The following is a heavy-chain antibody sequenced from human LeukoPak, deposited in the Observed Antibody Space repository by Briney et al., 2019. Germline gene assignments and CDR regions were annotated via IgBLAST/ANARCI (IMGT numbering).Heavy chain of an antibody. D-gene: IGHD3-3*01. Sequence: QTGGSLRLSCSASVFTFSSYSMNSVRQAPGKGLEWVSYIISSTTIYYADSVKGRFTISRDNAKSSLYLQMNSLRVADTAVYYCARGPYKDFWSGYSDYWGQGTLVTVSS. CDR2: IISSTTI. J-gene: IGHJ4*02. CDR3: ARGPYKDFWSGYSDY. CDR1: VFTFSSYS. V-gene: IGHV3-48*01.